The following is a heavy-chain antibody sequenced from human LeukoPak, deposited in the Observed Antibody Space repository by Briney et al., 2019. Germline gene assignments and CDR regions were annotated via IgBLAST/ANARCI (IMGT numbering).Heavy chain of an antibody. V-gene: IGHV1-69*04. CDR2: IIPILGIA. CDR1: GGTFSSYA. D-gene: IGHD5-12*01. CDR3: ARDEVATTTFDY. Sequence: SVKVSCKASGGTFSSYAISWVRQAPGPGLEWMGRIIPILGIANYAQKFQGRVTITADKSTSTAYMELSSLRSEDTAVYYCARDEVATTTFDYWGQGTLVTVSS. J-gene: IGHJ4*02.